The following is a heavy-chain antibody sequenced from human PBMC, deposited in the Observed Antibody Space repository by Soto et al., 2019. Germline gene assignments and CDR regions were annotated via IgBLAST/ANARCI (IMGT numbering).Heavy chain of an antibody. J-gene: IGHJ4*02. CDR3: ARFFGSGFDY. CDR1: GFTVSTDS. Sequence: EVQLVESGGGLVQPGGSLRLSCVASGFTVSTDSMNWVRQAPGKGLEWVAHISTSGATRYYAASVKGRFTISRNNDKTSLCLKMDRLRNEDTAVYYCARFFGSGFDYWGQGTLVTVSS. CDR2: ISTSGATR. D-gene: IGHD6-19*01. V-gene: IGHV3-48*02.